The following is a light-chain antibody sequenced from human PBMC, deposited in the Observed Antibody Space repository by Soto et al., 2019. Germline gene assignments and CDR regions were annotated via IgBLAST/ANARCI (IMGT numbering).Light chain of an antibody. CDR1: SSDVGGYNY. Sequence: QSALTQPASISASPGQSITISCTGTSSDVGGYNYVSWYQQHPDKVPKLMIYEVSYRPSGVSDRFSGSKSGSTASPTISGLQAEDEADYYCSSYTSSSAWVFGTGTKLTVL. V-gene: IGLV2-14*01. J-gene: IGLJ1*01. CDR2: EVS. CDR3: SSYTSSSAWV.